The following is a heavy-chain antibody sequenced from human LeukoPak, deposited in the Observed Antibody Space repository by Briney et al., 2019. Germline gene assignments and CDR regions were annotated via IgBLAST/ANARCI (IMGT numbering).Heavy chain of an antibody. V-gene: IGHV1-18*04. CDR3: ARDYYDSSGYYYGLFDY. D-gene: IGHD3-22*01. CDR1: GYTFTGYY. Sequence: ASVKVSCKASGYTFTGYYMHWVRQAPGQGLEWMGWISAYNGNTNYAQKLQGRVTMTTDTSTSTAYMELRSLRSDDTAVYYCARDYYDSSGYYYGLFDYWGQGTLVTVSS. J-gene: IGHJ4*02. CDR2: ISAYNGNT.